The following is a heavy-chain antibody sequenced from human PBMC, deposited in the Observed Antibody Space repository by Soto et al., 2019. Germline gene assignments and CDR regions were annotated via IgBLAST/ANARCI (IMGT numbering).Heavy chain of an antibody. CDR1: GYIFSDLS. D-gene: IGHD4-17*01. CDR3: AATVDYPSWIDP. J-gene: IGHJ5*02. Sequence: GASVKVSCKVSGYIFSDLSIHWVRHAPGRGLEWMGGFDPEDGRIIYAQKFQDRVTMTEDTSTDTAYMELTNLRSEDTAVYYCAATVDYPSWIDPWGQGTLVTVSS. V-gene: IGHV1-24*01. CDR2: FDPEDGRI.